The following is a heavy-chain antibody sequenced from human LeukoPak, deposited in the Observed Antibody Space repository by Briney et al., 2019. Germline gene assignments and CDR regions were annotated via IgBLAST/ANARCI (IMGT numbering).Heavy chain of an antibody. CDR3: AREGSSWYRALDY. V-gene: IGHV4-4*07. J-gene: IGHJ4*02. D-gene: IGHD6-13*01. CDR1: GGSISNYY. CDR2: IYTSGST. Sequence: PSETLSLTCTVSGGSISNYYWSWIRQPAGKGLEWIGRIYTSGSTNYNPSLRSRVTMSVDTSMNQFSLKLSSVTAADTAVYYCAREGSSWYRALDYWGQGTLVTVSS.